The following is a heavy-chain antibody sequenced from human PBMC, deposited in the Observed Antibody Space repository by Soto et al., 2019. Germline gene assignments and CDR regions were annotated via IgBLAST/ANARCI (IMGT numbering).Heavy chain of an antibody. CDR2: IVVGSGNT. D-gene: IGHD4-17*01. V-gene: IGHV1-58*02. CDR1: GFTFTSSA. CDR3: AACGRLPKLAFDI. J-gene: IGHJ3*02. Sequence: GASVKVSCKASGFTFTSSAMQWVRQARGQRLEWIGWIVVGSGNTNYAQKFQERVTITRDMSTSTAYMELSSLRSADTAVYYCAACGRLPKLAFDIWGQGTMVTVSS.